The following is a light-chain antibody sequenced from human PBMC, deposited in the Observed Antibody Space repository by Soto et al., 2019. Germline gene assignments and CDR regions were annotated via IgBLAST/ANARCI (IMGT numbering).Light chain of an antibody. Sequence: ETVMTQSPATLSVSPGERATLSCRASQSVNTKLAWYQHKVGQAPRLLIYGASTRATGIPTRFSGSGSGTEFTLTISSLPSEVFAIYFAQQYNNWYTFGQRTMVEIK. CDR3: QQYNNWYT. J-gene: IGKJ2*01. CDR2: GAS. V-gene: IGKV3-15*01. CDR1: QSVNTK.